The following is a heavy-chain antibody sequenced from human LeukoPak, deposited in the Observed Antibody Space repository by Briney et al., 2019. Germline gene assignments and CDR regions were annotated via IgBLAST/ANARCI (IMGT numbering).Heavy chain of an antibody. Sequence: PGGSLSHSCAASGFSFSTTWMHWVRQPPGQGLVWVARITSDGTSISYAESVKGRFTISRDNAKNTLYLQMNSLRVDDTAIYYCARDWYHAIDYWGQGTLVTVSS. D-gene: IGHD2-2*01. V-gene: IGHV3-74*03. J-gene: IGHJ4*02. CDR3: ARDWYHAIDY. CDR2: ITSDGTSI. CDR1: GFSFSTTW.